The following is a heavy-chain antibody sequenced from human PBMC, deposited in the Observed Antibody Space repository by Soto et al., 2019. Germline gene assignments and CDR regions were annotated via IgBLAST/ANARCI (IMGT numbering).Heavy chain of an antibody. CDR1: GGTFSSYT. D-gene: IGHD5-12*01. Sequence: SVKVSCKASGGTFSSYTSSWGRQAPGQGLEWMGRIIPILGIANYAQKFQGRVTITADKSTSTAYMELSSLRSEDTAVYYCARDRKWLRGSYYFASWGRGTLVTVSP. CDR3: ARDRKWLRGSYYFAS. J-gene: IGHJ4*02. V-gene: IGHV1-69*04. CDR2: IIPILGIA.